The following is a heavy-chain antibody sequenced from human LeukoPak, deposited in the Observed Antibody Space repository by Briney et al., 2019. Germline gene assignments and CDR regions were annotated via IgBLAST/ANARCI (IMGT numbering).Heavy chain of an antibody. CDR3: AKVSYYDFWSGYLFDY. D-gene: IGHD3-3*01. J-gene: IGHJ4*02. V-gene: IGHV3-23*01. CDR2: ISGSGGST. Sequence: GGSLRLSCAASGFTFSSYAMSWVRQAPGKGLEWVSAISGSGGSTYYADSVKGRFTISRDNSKNTLYLQMNSLRAEDTAVYYCAKVSYYDFWSGYLFDYWGQGTLVTVSP. CDR1: GFTFSSYA.